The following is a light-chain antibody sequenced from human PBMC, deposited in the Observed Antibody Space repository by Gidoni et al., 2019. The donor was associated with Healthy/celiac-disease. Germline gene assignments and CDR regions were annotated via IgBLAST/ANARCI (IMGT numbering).Light chain of an antibody. Sequence: QSALTQPASVSGSPGPSIPISCTGTSSDVGGYNYVSWYQQHPGKAPKLMSYDVSNRPSGVSNRFSGSKSGNTASLTISGLQAEDEADYYCSSYTSSSTPYVFGTGTKVTVL. CDR2: DVS. CDR3: SSYTSSSTPYV. J-gene: IGLJ1*01. CDR1: SSDVGGYNY. V-gene: IGLV2-14*03.